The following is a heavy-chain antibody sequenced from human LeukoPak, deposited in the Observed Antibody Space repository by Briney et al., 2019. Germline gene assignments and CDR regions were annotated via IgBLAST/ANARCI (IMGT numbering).Heavy chain of an antibody. V-gene: IGHV4-59*01. D-gene: IGHD6-6*01. Sequence: SETLSLTCIVSGGSISSYYWSWIRQPPGKGLEWIGYIYYSGSTNYNPSLKSRVTISVDTSKNQFSLKLSSVTAADTAVYYCARGYSSSSAPDYWGQGTLVTVSS. J-gene: IGHJ4*02. CDR3: ARGYSSSSAPDY. CDR2: IYYSGST. CDR1: GGSISSYY.